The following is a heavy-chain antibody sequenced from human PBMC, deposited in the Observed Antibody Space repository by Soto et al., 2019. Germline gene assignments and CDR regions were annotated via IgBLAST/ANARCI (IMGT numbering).Heavy chain of an antibody. CDR1: GYTFTSYY. V-gene: IGHV1-46*01. J-gene: IGHJ5*02. Sequence: GASLKVSCKASGYTFTSYYMHWVRQAPGQGLEWMGIINPSGGSTSYAQKFQGRVTMTTDTSTSTAYMELRSLRSDDTAVYYCARARGRYYNVPTINSPWGQGTLVTVSS. D-gene: IGHD5-12*01. CDR3: ARARGRYYNVPTINSP. CDR2: INPSGGST.